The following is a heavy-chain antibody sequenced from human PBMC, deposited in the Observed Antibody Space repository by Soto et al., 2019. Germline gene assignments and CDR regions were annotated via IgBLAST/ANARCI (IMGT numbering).Heavy chain of an antibody. Sequence: QVQLQESGPGLVKPSETLSLTCTVSGGSISSYYWSWIRQPPGKGLEWIGYIYYSGSTNYNPSLKSRVTISVDTSKNQCSLKLSSVTAADTAVYYCARGGGWLQYYGMDVWGQGTTVTVSS. J-gene: IGHJ6*02. CDR2: IYYSGST. CDR3: ARGGGWLQYYGMDV. D-gene: IGHD5-12*01. V-gene: IGHV4-59*01. CDR1: GGSISSYY.